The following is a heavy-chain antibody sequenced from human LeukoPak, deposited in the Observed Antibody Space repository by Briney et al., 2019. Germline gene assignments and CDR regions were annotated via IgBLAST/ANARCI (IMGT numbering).Heavy chain of an antibody. CDR2: MNPTSGDT. V-gene: IGHV1-8*01. CDR3: ARVVMKAFYYYYMDV. D-gene: IGHD2-21*01. CDR1: GYTFSDYD. Sequence: ASVKVSCKASGYTFSDYDVNWVRQSPGQGLEWMGWMNPTSGDTGYAQKFQGRVTMTRSMSRNTAYMELSRLRSEDTAVYFCARVVMKAFYYYYMDVWGKGTTIIISS. J-gene: IGHJ6*03.